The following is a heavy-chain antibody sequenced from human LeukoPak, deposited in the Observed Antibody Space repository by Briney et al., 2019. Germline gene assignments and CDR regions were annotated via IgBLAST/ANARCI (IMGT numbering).Heavy chain of an antibody. Sequence: ASVKVSCKASGYTFTSYDVNWVRQATGQGLEWMGWMNPKSGNTGYAQKFQGRVTITRNTSISTAYMELSSLRSEDTAVYYCARGRRLGYYDFWSGLGHDAFDIWGQGTMVTVSS. D-gene: IGHD3-3*01. CDR1: GYTFTSYD. V-gene: IGHV1-8*03. CDR3: ARGRRLGYYDFWSGLGHDAFDI. CDR2: MNPKSGNT. J-gene: IGHJ3*02.